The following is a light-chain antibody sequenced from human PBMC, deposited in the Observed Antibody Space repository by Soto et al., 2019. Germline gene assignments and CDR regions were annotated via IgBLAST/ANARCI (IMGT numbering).Light chain of an antibody. V-gene: IGKV3-11*01. CDR2: DAS. CDR1: QSVSSY. J-gene: IGKJ4*01. CDR3: QQRSNWPST. Sequence: EIVLTQSPATLSLSPGERATLSCRASQSVSSYLAWYQQKPGQAPRLLIYDASNRATGIPARFSGSGSGTDFTLTITSREPEDFAVYYFQQRSNWPSTFGGGTKVEIK.